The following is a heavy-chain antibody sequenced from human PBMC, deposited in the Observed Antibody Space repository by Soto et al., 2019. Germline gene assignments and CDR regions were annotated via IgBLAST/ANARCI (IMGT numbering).Heavy chain of an antibody. CDR1: GFSFSTYA. D-gene: IGHD2-2*01. CDR3: AKWTDTVVEAALAGGAFDI. J-gene: IGHJ3*02. V-gene: IGHV3-23*01. Sequence: EVQLLESGGNLVQPGGSLRLSCAASGFSFSTYALTWVRQVPGKGLEWVSGISASCATTYYADSVKGRFTISRDNSKNTVFLHMTSLRAEYTALYYCAKWTDTVVEAALAGGAFDIWGQGTTVTVSS. CDR2: ISASCATT.